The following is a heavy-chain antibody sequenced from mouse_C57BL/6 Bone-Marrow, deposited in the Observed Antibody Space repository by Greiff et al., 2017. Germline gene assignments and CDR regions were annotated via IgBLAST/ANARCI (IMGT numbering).Heavy chain of an antibody. Sequence: QVQLKESGAELARPGASVKLSCKASGYTFTSYGISWVKQRTGQGLEWIGEIYPRSGNTYYNEKFKGKATLTADKSSSTAYMELRSLTSEDSAVYFCARPTVVYFDYWGQGTTLTVSS. CDR3: ARPTVVYFDY. D-gene: IGHD1-1*01. J-gene: IGHJ2*01. V-gene: IGHV1-81*01. CDR1: GYTFTSYG. CDR2: IYPRSGNT.